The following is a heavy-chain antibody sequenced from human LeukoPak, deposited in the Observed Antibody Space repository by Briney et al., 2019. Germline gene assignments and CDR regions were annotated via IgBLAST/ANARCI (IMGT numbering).Heavy chain of an antibody. CDR2: ISGSGGST. D-gene: IGHD3-16*02. Sequence: GGSLRLSCAASGFTFSSYAMSWVRQAPGKGLEWVSAISGSGGSTYYADSVKGRFTISRDNSKNTLYLQMNSLRAEDTAVYYCANNLPMDDYVWGSYRYERYWGQGTLVTVSS. CDR1: GFTFSSYA. V-gene: IGHV3-23*01. J-gene: IGHJ4*02. CDR3: ANNLPMDDYVWGSYRYERY.